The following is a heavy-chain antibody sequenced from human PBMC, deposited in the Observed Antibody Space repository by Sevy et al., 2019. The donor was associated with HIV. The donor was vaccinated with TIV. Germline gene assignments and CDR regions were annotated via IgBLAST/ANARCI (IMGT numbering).Heavy chain of an antibody. V-gene: IGHV3-21*01. Sequence: GGSLRLSCAASGFTFSSYTINWVRQAPGKGLEWVSSISSSSKYIYYADSVKGRFTISRDNAKNSLYLQMNSLRAEDTAVYYCARVYSGYYNSWGQGTLVTVSS. CDR2: ISSSSKYI. D-gene: IGHD1-26*01. CDR1: GFTFSSYT. CDR3: ARVYSGYYNS. J-gene: IGHJ4*02.